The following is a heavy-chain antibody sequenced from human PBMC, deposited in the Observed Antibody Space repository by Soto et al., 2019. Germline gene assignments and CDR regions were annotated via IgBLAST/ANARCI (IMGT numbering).Heavy chain of an antibody. Sequence: ASVKVSCKGCGYTFIGYYMHWVRQPAGQGLEWMGQIKSNSGDTKHAQNFQGRVTMTRDTSISTAYMEVHGLTSDDTAVYYCARVGLHNWNYFDYWGQGTLVTVSS. CDR1: GYTFIGYY. D-gene: IGHD1-20*01. CDR3: ARVGLHNWNYFDY. CDR2: IKSNSGDT. J-gene: IGHJ4*02. V-gene: IGHV1-2*06.